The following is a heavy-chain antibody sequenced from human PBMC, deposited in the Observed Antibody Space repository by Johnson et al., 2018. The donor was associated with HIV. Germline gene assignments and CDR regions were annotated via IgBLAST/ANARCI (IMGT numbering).Heavy chain of an antibody. D-gene: IGHD5-24*01. Sequence: QVQLVESGGGLVQPGRSLRLSCAASGFTFDDYAMHWVRQAPGKGLEWVAVIAYDLSNEFYADSVKGRFTLSRDTSRNALYLQMNSLRAEDTAVFYCARDQFGTITTGGDGAFDIWGQGTMVTVSS. J-gene: IGHJ3*02. V-gene: IGHV3-30*04. CDR1: GFTFDDYA. CDR3: ARDQFGTITTGGDGAFDI. CDR2: IAYDLSNE.